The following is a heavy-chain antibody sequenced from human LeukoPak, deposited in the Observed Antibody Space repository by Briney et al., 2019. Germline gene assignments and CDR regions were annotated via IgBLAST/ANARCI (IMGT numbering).Heavy chain of an antibody. D-gene: IGHD2/OR15-2a*01. J-gene: IGHJ4*02. Sequence: GGSLRLSCAASGFTFSNSAMSWVRQAPGKGLEWVSTLSGSGITTYYADSVKGRFTISRDNSKNTLYLQMNSLRAEDTAVCYCAKDASGDYFLPFDYWGQGTLVTVSS. V-gene: IGHV3-23*01. CDR3: AKDASGDYFLPFDY. CDR2: LSGSGITT. CDR1: GFTFSNSA.